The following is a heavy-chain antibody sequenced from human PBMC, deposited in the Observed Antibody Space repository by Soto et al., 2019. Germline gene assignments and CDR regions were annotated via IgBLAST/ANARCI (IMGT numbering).Heavy chain of an antibody. V-gene: IGHV3-30-3*01. CDR2: ISYDGSNK. CDR1: GFTFRSYA. Sequence: GGSLILSCAASGFTFRSYAMHWVRQAPGKGLEWVAVISYDGSNKYYADSVKGRFTISRDNSKNTLYLQMNSLRAEDTAVYYCARSYYDSSGYLNFDYWGQGTLVTVSS. CDR3: ARSYYDSSGYLNFDY. J-gene: IGHJ4*02. D-gene: IGHD3-22*01.